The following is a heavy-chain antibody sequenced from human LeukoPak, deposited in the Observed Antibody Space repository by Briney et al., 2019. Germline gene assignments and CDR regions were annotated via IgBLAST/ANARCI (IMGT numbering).Heavy chain of an antibody. V-gene: IGHV3-30*04. CDR3: ARPLYERGYSYGYLDY. Sequence: GRSLRLSCAASGFTFSSYAMHWVRQAPGKGLEWVAVISYDGSNKYYADSEKGRFTISRDNSKNTLYLQMNSLRAEDTAVYYCARPLYERGYSYGYLDYWGQGTLVTVSS. D-gene: IGHD5-18*01. J-gene: IGHJ4*02. CDR1: GFTFSSYA. CDR2: ISYDGSNK.